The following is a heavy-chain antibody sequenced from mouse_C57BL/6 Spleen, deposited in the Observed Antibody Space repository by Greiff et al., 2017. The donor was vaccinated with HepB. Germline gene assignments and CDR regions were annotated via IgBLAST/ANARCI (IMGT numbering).Heavy chain of an antibody. V-gene: IGHV1-64*01. CDR2: IHPNSGST. CDR3: ARDTTVVATAYYFDY. Sequence: QVQLKQPGAELVKPGASVKLSCKASGYTFTSYWMHWVKQRPGQGLEWIGMIHPNSGSTNYNEKFKSKATLTVDKSSSTAYMQLSSLTSEDSAVYYCARDTTVVATAYYFDYWGQGTTLTVSS. J-gene: IGHJ2*01. D-gene: IGHD1-1*01. CDR1: GYTFTSYW.